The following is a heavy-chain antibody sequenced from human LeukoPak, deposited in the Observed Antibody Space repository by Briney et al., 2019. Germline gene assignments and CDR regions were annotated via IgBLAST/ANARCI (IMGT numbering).Heavy chain of an antibody. D-gene: IGHD3-10*01. J-gene: IGHJ4*02. CDR2: IYYSGST. CDR1: GGSISSSSYY. Sequence: SENLSLTCTVSGGSISSSSYYWGWIRQPPGKGLEWIGSIYYSGSTYYNPSLKSRVTISVDTSKNQFSLKLSSVTAADTAVYYCATGSNGYFDYWGQGTLVTVSS. V-gene: IGHV4-39*01. CDR3: ATGSNGYFDY.